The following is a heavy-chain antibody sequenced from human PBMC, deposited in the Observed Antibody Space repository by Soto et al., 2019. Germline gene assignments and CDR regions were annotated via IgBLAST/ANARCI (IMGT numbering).Heavy chain of an antibody. CDR2: VYHSGAT. D-gene: IGHD3-22*01. J-gene: IGHJ6*02. CDR1: GDSIIGTGW. V-gene: IGHV4-4*02. Sequence: QVQLQESGPGLVRPSGTLSLTCAVSGDSIIGTGWWSWVRQSPGKGLDWIGEVYHSGATNYNPSLKSRVTISVDTSRNQFSLNQGSVTAADTAVYYCVRNGYYSLDVWGQGTTVTVSS. CDR3: VRNGYYSLDV.